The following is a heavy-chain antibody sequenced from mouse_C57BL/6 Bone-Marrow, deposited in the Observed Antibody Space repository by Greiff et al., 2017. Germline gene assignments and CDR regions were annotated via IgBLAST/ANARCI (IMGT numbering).Heavy chain of an antibody. CDR2: IDPSDSYT. J-gene: IGHJ2*01. D-gene: IGHD1-1*01. CDR3: ARDYGSSYGY. CDR1: GYTFTSYW. Sequence: QVQLQQPGAELVKPGASVKLSCKASGYTFTSYWMQWVKQRPGQGLEWIGEIDPSDSYTNYNQKFKGKAPLTVDTSSSTAYMQLSSLTSEDSAVYYCARDYGSSYGYWGQGTTLTVSS. V-gene: IGHV1-50*01.